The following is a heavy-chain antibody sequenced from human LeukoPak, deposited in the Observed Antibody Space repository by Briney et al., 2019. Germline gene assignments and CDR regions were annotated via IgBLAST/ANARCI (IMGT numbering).Heavy chain of an antibody. CDR2: IIPIFGTA. Sequence: ASVKVSCKASGGTSSSYAISWVRQAPGQGLEWMGGIIPIFGTANYAQKFQGRVTITADESTSTAYMELSSLRSEDTAVYYCARIGRSCYFDYWGQGTLVTVSS. J-gene: IGHJ4*02. D-gene: IGHD2-15*01. CDR1: GGTSSSYA. V-gene: IGHV1-69*13. CDR3: ARIGRSCYFDY.